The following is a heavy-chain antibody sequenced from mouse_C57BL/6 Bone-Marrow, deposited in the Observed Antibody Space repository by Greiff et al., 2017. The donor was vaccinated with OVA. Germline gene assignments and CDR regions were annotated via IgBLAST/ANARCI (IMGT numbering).Heavy chain of an antibody. D-gene: IGHD1-1*01. CDR1: GFSFNTYA. J-gene: IGHJ4*01. Sequence: EVKLVESGGGLVQPKGSLKLSCAASGFSFNTYAMNWVRQAPGKGLEWVASIRSKSNNYTTYYADSVKDSVTISRDDSESMLYLQMNNLKTEDTAMYYCVRRCTVVPDSMDDWGQGTSVTVSS. CDR3: VRRCTVVPDSMDD. V-gene: IGHV10-1*01. CDR2: IRSKSNNYTT.